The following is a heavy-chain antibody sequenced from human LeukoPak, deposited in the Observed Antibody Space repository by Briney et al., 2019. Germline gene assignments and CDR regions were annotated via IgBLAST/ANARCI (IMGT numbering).Heavy chain of an antibody. CDR2: ISSSSSYI. Sequence: GGSLRLSCAASGFTFSSYSMNWVRQAPGKGLEWVSSISSSSSYIYYADSVKGRFTISRDNAKNSLYLQMNSLRAEDTAVYYCAPDYSDYYYGMDVWGQGTTVTVSS. V-gene: IGHV3-21*01. CDR1: GFTFSSYS. J-gene: IGHJ6*02. D-gene: IGHD1-26*01. CDR3: APDYSDYYYGMDV.